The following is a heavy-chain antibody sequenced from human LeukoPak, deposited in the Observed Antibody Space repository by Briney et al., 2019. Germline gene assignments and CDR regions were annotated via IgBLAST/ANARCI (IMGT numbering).Heavy chain of an antibody. CDR1: GGSISSYY. D-gene: IGHD3-10*01. Sequence: SETLSLTCTVSGGSISSYYWSWIRQPPGKGLEWIGSIYYSGSTYYNPSLKSRVTISVDTSKNQFSLKLSSVTAADTAVYYCARHLGYYGSGSYYTYFDYWGQGTLVTVSS. CDR3: ARHLGYYGSGSYYTYFDY. J-gene: IGHJ4*02. V-gene: IGHV4-59*05. CDR2: IYYSGST.